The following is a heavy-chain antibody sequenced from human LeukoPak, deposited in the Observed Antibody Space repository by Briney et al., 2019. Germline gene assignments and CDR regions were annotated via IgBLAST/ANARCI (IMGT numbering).Heavy chain of an antibody. Sequence: SETLSLTCSVSGGSINSHYWSWIRQPPGKRLESIGYIFNTGNTNYNPSLASRVTMSVDTSRAQFFLRLSPVTAADTAIYYCASRPADTTWYGVFDYWSQGTLVTVSS. CDR3: ASRPADTTWYGVFDY. CDR2: IFNTGNT. CDR1: GGSINSHY. V-gene: IGHV4-59*11. J-gene: IGHJ4*02. D-gene: IGHD3-10*01.